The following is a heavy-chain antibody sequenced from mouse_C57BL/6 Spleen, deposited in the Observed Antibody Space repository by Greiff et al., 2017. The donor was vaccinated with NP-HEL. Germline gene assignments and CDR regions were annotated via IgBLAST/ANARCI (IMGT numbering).Heavy chain of an antibody. CDR3: ARCRNSRSYFDV. Sequence: VQLMESGPELVKPGASVKISCTASGYSFNDYKMNWVKQSHGKSLEWIGVINPNYGTTSYNQKFKGKATLTVDQSSSTAHLQLNRLTAQDSAVYYCARCRNSRSYFDVWGTGTPVTVSA. J-gene: IGHJ1*03. V-gene: IGHV1-39*01. D-gene: IGHD1-1*01. CDR1: GYSFNDYK. CDR2: INPNYGTT.